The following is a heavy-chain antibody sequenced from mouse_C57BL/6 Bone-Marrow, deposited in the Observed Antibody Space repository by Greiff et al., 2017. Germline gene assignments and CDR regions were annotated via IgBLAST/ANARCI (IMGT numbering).Heavy chain of an antibody. V-gene: IGHV1-85*01. CDR3: SRRRIYTAMDY. CDR2: INPRDGST. D-gene: IGHD1-1*01. Sequence: QVQLQQSGPELVKPGASVKLSCKASGYTFTSYDINWVKQRPGQGLEWIGWINPRDGSTKYNEKLKGKATLTVDTSTSTAYMGLHSLTSEDSAVYFCSRRRIYTAMDYWGQGTSVTVSS. CDR1: GYTFTSYD. J-gene: IGHJ4*01.